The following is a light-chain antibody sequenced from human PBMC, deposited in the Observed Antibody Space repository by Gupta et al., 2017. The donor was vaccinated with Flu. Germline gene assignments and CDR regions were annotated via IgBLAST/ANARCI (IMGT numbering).Light chain of an antibody. Sequence: DIQLIQSPSFLSASVGDRVTITCWVSQGISSYLAWYQQKPGKAPKLLIYAASTLQSGVPSRFSGSGSGTEFTLTISSLQPEDFATYYCLQRSSSPHAFGGGTKVEIK. CDR3: LQRSSSPHA. J-gene: IGKJ4*01. V-gene: IGKV1-9*01. CDR2: AAS. CDR1: QGISSY.